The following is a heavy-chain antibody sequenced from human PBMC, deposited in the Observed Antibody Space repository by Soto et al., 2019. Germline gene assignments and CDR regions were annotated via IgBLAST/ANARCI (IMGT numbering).Heavy chain of an antibody. D-gene: IGHD2-21*02. CDR1: GYTFTSYG. Sequence: ASVKVSCKASGYTFTSYGIVWLRQAPGQGLEWMGWISAYDGNTDYVQKLQGRVNMTTDTSTTTAYMELRSLRSDDTAVYYCERYCGGDCYTDWGDATLVTVSS. CDR3: ERYCGGDCYTD. CDR2: ISAYDGNT. V-gene: IGHV1-18*01. J-gene: IGHJ4*01.